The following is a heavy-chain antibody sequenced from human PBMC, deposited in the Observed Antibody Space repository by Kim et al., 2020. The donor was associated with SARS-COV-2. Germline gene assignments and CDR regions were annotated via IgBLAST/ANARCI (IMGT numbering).Heavy chain of an antibody. CDR1: GFTYSSYG. D-gene: IGHD3-3*01. Sequence: GGSLRLSCAASGFTYSSYGMHWVRQAPGKGLEWVAVISYDGSNKYYADSVKGRFTISRDNSKNTLYLQMNSLRAEDTAVYYCANMYDFWSGYYPTSDYWG. CDR3: ANMYDFWSGYYPTSDY. V-gene: IGHV3-30*18. J-gene: IGHJ4*01. CDR2: ISYDGSNK.